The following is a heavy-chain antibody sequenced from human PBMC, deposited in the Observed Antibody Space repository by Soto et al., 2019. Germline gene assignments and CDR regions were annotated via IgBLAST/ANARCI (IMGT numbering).Heavy chain of an antibody. CDR1: GFTFSSYS. V-gene: IGHV3-21*01. D-gene: IGHD1-26*01. Sequence: GGSLRLSCAASGFTFSSYSMNWVRQAPGKGLEWVSSISSSSSYIYYADSVKGRFTISRDNAKNSLYLQMNSLRAEDTAVYYCARGAVGATALFDAFDIWGQGTMVTVSS. CDR2: ISSSSSYI. CDR3: ARGAVGATALFDAFDI. J-gene: IGHJ3*02.